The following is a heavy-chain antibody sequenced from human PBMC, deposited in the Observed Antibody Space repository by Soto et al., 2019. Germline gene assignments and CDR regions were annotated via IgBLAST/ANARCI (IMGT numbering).Heavy chain of an antibody. V-gene: IGHV4-61*01. CDR1: GGSVSSGSYY. J-gene: IGHJ6*02. D-gene: IGHD6-6*01. CDR2: IYYSGST. CDR3: ARDRIAARPQYYYYGMDG. Sequence: PSETLSLTCTVSGGSVSSGSYYWSWIRQPPGKGLEWIGYIYYSGSTNYNPSLKSRVTISVDTSTNQFSLKLSSVTAADTAVYYCARDRIAARPQYYYYGMDGWGQGTTVTVSS.